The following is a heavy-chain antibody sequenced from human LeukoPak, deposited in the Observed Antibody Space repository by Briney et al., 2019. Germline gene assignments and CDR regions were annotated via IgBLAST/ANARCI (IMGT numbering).Heavy chain of an antibody. CDR3: ARGAYCSSTSCYLGNDF. J-gene: IGHJ4*02. Sequence: GGSLRLSCAASGFTFGSYSMNWVRQAPGKGLEWVSSISSSSSYIYYADSVKGRFTISRDNAKNSLYLQMNSLRAEDTAVYYCARGAYCSSTSCYLGNDFWGQGTLVTVSS. CDR2: ISSSSSYI. D-gene: IGHD2-2*01. CDR1: GFTFGSYS. V-gene: IGHV3-21*01.